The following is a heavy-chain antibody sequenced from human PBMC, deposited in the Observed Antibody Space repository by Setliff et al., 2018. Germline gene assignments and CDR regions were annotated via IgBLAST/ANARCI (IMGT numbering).Heavy chain of an antibody. Sequence: SETLSLTCAVYGGSFSGYYWSWIRQPPGKGLEWIGEINHSGSTNYNPSLESRVTISVDTSKNQFSLKLSSVTAADTAVYYCARVPNFWSGYLDYWGQGTLVTVSS. J-gene: IGHJ4*02. D-gene: IGHD3-3*01. CDR2: INHSGST. CDR1: GGSFSGYY. V-gene: IGHV4-34*01. CDR3: ARVPNFWSGYLDY.